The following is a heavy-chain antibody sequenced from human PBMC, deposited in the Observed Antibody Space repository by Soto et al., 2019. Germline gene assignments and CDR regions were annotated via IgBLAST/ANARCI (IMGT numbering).Heavy chain of an antibody. V-gene: IGHV4-59*01. CDR1: GGSINSYY. D-gene: IGHD1-26*01. Sequence: PSETLSLTCTVSGGSINSYYWSWIRQPPGKGLEWIGYIYYSGSTNYNPSLKSRVTISVDTSKNQFSLKLSSVTAADTAVYYCASRYGGNFAYWGQGTLVTVSS. CDR3: ASRYGGNFAY. CDR2: IYYSGST. J-gene: IGHJ4*02.